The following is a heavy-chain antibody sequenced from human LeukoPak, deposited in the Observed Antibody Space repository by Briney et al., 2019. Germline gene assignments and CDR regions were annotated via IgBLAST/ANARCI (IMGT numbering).Heavy chain of an antibody. CDR3: ARIMVRGPRSNYYFDY. J-gene: IGHJ4*02. CDR2: IYHSGST. Sequence: PSETLSLTCTVSGGSISSYYWSWIRQPPGKGLEWIGYIYHSGSTYYNPSLKSRVTISVDRSKNQFSLKLSSVTAADTAVYYCARIMVRGPRSNYYFDYWGQGTLVTVSS. V-gene: IGHV4-59*12. D-gene: IGHD3-10*01. CDR1: GGSISSYY.